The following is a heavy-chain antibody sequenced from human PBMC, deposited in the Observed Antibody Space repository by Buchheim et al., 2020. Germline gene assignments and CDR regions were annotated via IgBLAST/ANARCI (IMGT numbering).Heavy chain of an antibody. CDR2: INIGDGNT. CDR3: ARDRTATLGSNFDF. CDR1: GYTFSSNA. V-gene: IGHV1-3*04. J-gene: IGHJ4*02. Sequence: QVQLVQSGAEVKNPGASVRVSCKASGYTFSSNAMHWVRQAPGQSPEWMGWINIGDGNTRYSQTFQGRVTITRDTAASTLYRELTRRRSEDTAVYYCARDRTATLGSNFDFWGQGTL. D-gene: IGHD4-11*01.